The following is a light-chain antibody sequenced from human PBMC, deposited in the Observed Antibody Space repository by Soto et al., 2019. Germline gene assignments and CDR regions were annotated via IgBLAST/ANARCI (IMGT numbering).Light chain of an antibody. CDR1: QSVSSY. Sequence: EIVLTQSPATLSLSPGERATLSCRASQSVSSYLAWYQQKPGQAPRLLIYDASNRATGIPARFSGSGSGTAFTLTISSLEPEDFAVYYCQQHSNWPPSLTFGGGTKVEIK. J-gene: IGKJ4*01. CDR2: DAS. CDR3: QQHSNWPPSLT. V-gene: IGKV3-11*01.